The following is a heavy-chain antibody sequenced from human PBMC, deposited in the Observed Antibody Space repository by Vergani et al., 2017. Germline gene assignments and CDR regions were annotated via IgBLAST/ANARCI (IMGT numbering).Heavy chain of an antibody. D-gene: IGHD3-10*01. V-gene: IGHV4-34*02. J-gene: IGHJ4*02. CDR1: GESFSSFY. Sequence: QVQLQQWGAGVVKPSGTLSLTCAVFGESFSSFYWSWIRQPPGKGLEWIGEINNDGHHNYNPSLESRVTVSRDTAKNQFSVNLMSVTAADTAMYYCAVRPRVNLGGGEIVTKRTFDYWSQGSLVTVSS. CDR2: INNDGHH. CDR3: AVRPRVNLGGGEIVTKRTFDY.